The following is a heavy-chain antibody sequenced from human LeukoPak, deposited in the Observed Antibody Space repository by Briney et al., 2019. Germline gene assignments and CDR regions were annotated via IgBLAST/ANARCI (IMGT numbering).Heavy chain of an antibody. D-gene: IGHD3-10*01. CDR2: IKQDGSEK. J-gene: IGHJ4*02. CDR1: GFTFSSYW. V-gene: IGHV3-7*01. Sequence: GGSLRLSCAASGFTFSSYWMSWVRQAPGKGLEWVANIKQDGSEKYYVDSVKGRFTISRDNAKNSLYLQMNSLRAEDTAVYYCARVEYYYSSGSHFDYWGQGTLVTVSS. CDR3: ARVEYYYSSGSHFDY.